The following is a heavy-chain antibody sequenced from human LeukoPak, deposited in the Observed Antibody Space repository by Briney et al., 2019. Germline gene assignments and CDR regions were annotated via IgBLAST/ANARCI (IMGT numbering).Heavy chain of an antibody. D-gene: IGHD2-8*01. CDR2: ISYDGSNK. CDR3: AKDPGGCTNGVCSEEGLFDP. J-gene: IGHJ5*02. V-gene: IGHV3-30*18. Sequence: GRSLRLSCAASGFTFSSYGMHWVRQAPGKGLEWVAVISYDGSNKYYADSVKGRFTISRDNSKNTLHLQMNSLRAEDTAVYYCAKDPGGCTNGVCSEEGLFDPWGQGTLVTVSS. CDR1: GFTFSSYG.